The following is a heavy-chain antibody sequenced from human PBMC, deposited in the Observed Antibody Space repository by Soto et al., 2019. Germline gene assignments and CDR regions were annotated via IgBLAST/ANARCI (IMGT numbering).Heavy chain of an antibody. CDR2: ISSDGSNK. V-gene: IGHV3-30*18. CDR1: GFTFSSYG. J-gene: IGHJ4*02. CDR3: AKDRYSSGWYFDY. Sequence: QVQLVESGGGVVQPGRSLRLSCAASGFTFSSYGMHWVRQAPGKGLEWVAVISSDGSNKLYADSVKGRFTISRDNSKHTVYLQMNSLRAEDTAVYYCAKDRYSSGWYFDYWGQGTLVTVSS. D-gene: IGHD6-19*01.